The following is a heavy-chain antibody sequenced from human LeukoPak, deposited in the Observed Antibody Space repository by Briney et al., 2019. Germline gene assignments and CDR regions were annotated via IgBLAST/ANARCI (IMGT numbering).Heavy chain of an antibody. Sequence: SQTLSLTCTVSGGSISSGDYYWSWIRQPPGKGLEWIGYIYYSGSTYYNPSLKSRVTISVDTSKNRFSLRLTSVTAADTAVYYCARDREDRRCSGGSCYSTVFEYWGQGTLVTVSS. J-gene: IGHJ4*02. CDR1: GGSISSGDYY. D-gene: IGHD2-15*01. CDR3: ARDREDRRCSGGSCYSTVFEY. V-gene: IGHV4-30-4*01. CDR2: IYYSGST.